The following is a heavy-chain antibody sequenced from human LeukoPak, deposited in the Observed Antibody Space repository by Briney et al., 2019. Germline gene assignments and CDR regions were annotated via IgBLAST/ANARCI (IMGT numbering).Heavy chain of an antibody. J-gene: IGHJ4*02. CDR1: GFTFSDYY. CDR3: ARVQPHYYDSSGYPPDY. V-gene: IGHV3-11*01. Sequence: PGGSLTLSCAASGFTFSDYYMSWIRQAPGKGLEWVSYISSSGSTIYYADSVTGRFTISRDNAKNSLYLQMNSLRAEDTAVYYCARVQPHYYDSSGYPPDYWGQGTLVTVSS. D-gene: IGHD3-22*01. CDR2: ISSSGSTI.